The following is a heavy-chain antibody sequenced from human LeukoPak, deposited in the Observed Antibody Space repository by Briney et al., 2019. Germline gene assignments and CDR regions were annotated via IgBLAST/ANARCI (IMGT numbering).Heavy chain of an antibody. D-gene: IGHD3-10*01. J-gene: IGHJ5*02. CDR2: INHSGST. CDR3: ARGLLWFGEGKFDP. CDR1: GGSFSGYY. Sequence: SETLSLTCAVYGGSFSGYYWSWIRQPPGKGLEWIGEINHSGSTNSNPSLKSRVTISVDTSKNQFSLKLSSVTAADTAVYYCARGLLWFGEGKFDPWGQGTLVTVSS. V-gene: IGHV4-34*01.